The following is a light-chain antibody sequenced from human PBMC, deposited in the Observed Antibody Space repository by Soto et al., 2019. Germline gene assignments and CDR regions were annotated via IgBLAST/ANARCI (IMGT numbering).Light chain of an antibody. J-gene: IGLJ2*01. CDR2: EVS. V-gene: IGLV2-14*01. Sequence: QSALTQPASVSGSPGQSITISCTGTSRDVGGYNYVSWYQQHPGKAPKLMIYEVSNRPSGVSNRFSCSKSGNTASLTISGLQAEDEADYYCSSYTSSSTLVFGGGTKVTVL. CDR3: SSYTSSSTLV. CDR1: SRDVGGYNY.